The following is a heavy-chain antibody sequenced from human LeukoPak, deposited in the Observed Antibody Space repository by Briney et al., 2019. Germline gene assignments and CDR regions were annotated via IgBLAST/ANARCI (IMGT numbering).Heavy chain of an antibody. CDR2: ISYDGSNK. Sequence: GGSLRLSCAASGFTFSSYAMHWVRQAPGKGLESVAVISYDGSNKYYADSVKGRFTISRDNSKNTLYLQMNSLRAEDTAVYYCARASGSYDYWGQGTLVTVSS. CDR1: GFTFSSYA. D-gene: IGHD1-26*01. V-gene: IGHV3-30-3*01. CDR3: ARASGSYDY. J-gene: IGHJ4*02.